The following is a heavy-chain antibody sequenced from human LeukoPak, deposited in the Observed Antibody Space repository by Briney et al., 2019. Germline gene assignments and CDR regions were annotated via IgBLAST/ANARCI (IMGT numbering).Heavy chain of an antibody. CDR2: ISGSGGST. CDR1: GFTFSSYG. V-gene: IGHV3-23*01. D-gene: IGHD2-2*01. CDR3: ARDRSVVVPAAPQFFDY. Sequence: GGSLRLSCAASGFTFSSYGVSWVRQAPGKGLEWVSAISGSGGSTNYADSVKGRFTISRDNSKNTLYLQMNSLRAEDTAVYYCARDRSVVVPAAPQFFDYWGQGTLVTVSS. J-gene: IGHJ4*02.